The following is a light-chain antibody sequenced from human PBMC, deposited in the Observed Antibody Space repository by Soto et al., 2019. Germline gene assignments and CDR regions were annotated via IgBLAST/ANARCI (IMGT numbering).Light chain of an antibody. CDR1: QNIDSW. Sequence: DIQMAQSPSTLSASVGDRVTITCRASQNIDSWLAWYQHKPGKAAKVLIYDASSLETGVPSRFGGSGSGTEFSLTISSLRPDDFATYYCQQYDTYPLTFGQGTKVEIK. J-gene: IGKJ1*01. V-gene: IGKV1-5*01. CDR3: QQYDTYPLT. CDR2: DAS.